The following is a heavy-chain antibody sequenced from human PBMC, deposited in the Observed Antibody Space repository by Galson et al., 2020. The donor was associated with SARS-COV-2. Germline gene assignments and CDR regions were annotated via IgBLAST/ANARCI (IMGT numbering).Heavy chain of an antibody. Sequence: SQTLSLTCTVSGDSISGNYYWGWIRQPPGKGLEWIGSISQRGSTYYNPSLKSRVTISKDTSKKQFSLKLSSVTAADTAVYYCALRSGIYYTDAFDIWGRGTMVTISS. D-gene: IGHD1-26*01. CDR1: GDSISGNYY. CDR2: ISQRGST. V-gene: IGHV4-38-2*02. J-gene: IGHJ3*02. CDR3: ALRSGIYYTDAFDI.